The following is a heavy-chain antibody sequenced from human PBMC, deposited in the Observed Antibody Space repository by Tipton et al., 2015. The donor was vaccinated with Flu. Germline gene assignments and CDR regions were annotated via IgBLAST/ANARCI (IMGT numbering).Heavy chain of an antibody. CDR2: IWYDGSNK. D-gene: IGHD2-2*02. CDR1: GFTFSDYS. CDR3: AREGGYCNSATCYKYFQH. J-gene: IGHJ1*01. Sequence: SLRLSCAASGFTFSDYSMQWVRQSPGKGLEWVALIWYDGSNKYYGDSVKGRFSIARDDSMNTLYLEMSSLRAEDTAVYYCAREGGYCNSATCYKYFQHWGQGTLVTVYS. V-gene: IGHV3-33*08.